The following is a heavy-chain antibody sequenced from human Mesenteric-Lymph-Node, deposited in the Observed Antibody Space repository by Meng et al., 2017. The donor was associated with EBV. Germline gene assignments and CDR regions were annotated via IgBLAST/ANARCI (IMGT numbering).Heavy chain of an antibody. D-gene: IGHD3-10*01. CDR1: GFTFSSYG. CDR2: ISSSGGTI. V-gene: IGHV3-48*04. J-gene: IGHJ4*02. Sequence: EVQLVESVGGLAQPGGSLGLSCAASGFTFSSYGMSWVRQAPGKGLECISYISSSGGTIYYADSVKGRFTISRDNAKNSLYLQMNSLRAEDTAVYYCARATGSAYDYWGQGTLVTVSS. CDR3: ARATGSAYDY.